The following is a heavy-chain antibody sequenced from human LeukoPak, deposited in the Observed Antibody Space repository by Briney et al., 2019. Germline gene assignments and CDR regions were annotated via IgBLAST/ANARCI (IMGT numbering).Heavy chain of an antibody. V-gene: IGHV3-66*02. J-gene: IGHJ4*02. CDR3: ARSWDARLNFDY. D-gene: IGHD1-26*01. Sequence: GGSLRLSCAASGFTIKNNYMNWVRQAPGKGLEWVSVIYSGGNTYYADSVKGRFTISRDNSKNTLYLQMNSLRAEDTAIYYCARSWDARLNFDYWGQGTLVTVSS. CDR1: GFTIKNNY. CDR2: IYSGGNT.